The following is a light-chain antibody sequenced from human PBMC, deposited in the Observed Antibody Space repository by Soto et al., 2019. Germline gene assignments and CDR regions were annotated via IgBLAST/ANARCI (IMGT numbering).Light chain of an antibody. CDR1: SSDVGGYNY. J-gene: IGLJ1*01. CDR3: SSYTSSSTYV. CDR2: DVT. V-gene: IGLV2-14*03. Sequence: QSALTQPASVSGSPGQSITISCTGTSSDVGGYNYVSWYQQHPGKAPKLMIYDVTNRPSGVSNRFSGYKSGNMASLTISGLQAEDEADYYCSSYTSSSTYVFGTGTKLTVL.